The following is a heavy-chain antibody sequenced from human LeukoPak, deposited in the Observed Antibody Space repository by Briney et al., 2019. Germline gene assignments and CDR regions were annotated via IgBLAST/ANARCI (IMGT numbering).Heavy chain of an antibody. CDR2: ISAYNGNT. J-gene: IGHJ3*02. CDR1: GYTFTSYG. V-gene: IGHV1-18*01. D-gene: IGHD3-22*01. Sequence: ASVKVSCKASGYTFTSYGISWVRQAPGQGVEWMGWISAYNGNTNYAQKLQGRVTMTTDTSTSTAYMELRSLRSDDTAVYYCARDREYYYDSSHAFDIWGQGTMVTVSS. CDR3: ARDREYYYDSSHAFDI.